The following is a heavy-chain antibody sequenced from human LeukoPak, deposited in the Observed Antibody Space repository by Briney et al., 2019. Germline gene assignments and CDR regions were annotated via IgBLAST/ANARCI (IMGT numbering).Heavy chain of an antibody. CDR1: GYTFTSYG. Sequence: ASVKVSCKASGYTFTSYGISWVRQAPGQGLEWLGWMSASSGNTGYAQKFQCRVSMTRATSISTAYLELSSLTFEDTAVYYCVRTPPKGDIDYWGQGTLVTVSS. CDR3: VRTPPKGDIDY. D-gene: IGHD2-21*02. CDR2: MSASSGNT. V-gene: IGHV1-8*02. J-gene: IGHJ4*02.